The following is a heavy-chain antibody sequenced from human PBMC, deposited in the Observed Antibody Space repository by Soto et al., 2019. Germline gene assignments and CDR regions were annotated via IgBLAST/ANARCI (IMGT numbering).Heavy chain of an antibody. CDR1: GFTFSSYG. J-gene: IGHJ6*02. D-gene: IGHD3-3*01. CDR3: AKDRGDFTHYYYGMDV. CDR2: ISYDGSNK. V-gene: IGHV3-30*18. Sequence: PGGSLRLSCAASGFTFSSYGMHWVRQAPGKGLEWVAVISYDGSNKYYADSVKGRFTISRDNSKNTLYLQMNSLRAEDTAVYYCAKDRGDFTHYYYGMDVWGQGTTVTVSS.